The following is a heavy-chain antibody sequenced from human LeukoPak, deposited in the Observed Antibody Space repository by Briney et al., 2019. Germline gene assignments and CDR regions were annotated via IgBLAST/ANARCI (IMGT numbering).Heavy chain of an antibody. Sequence: GGSLRLSCAASGFTFDDYAMHWVRQAPGKGLEWVSGISWNSGSIGYADSVKGRFTISRDNAKNSLYLQMNSLRAEDTAVYYCARDQLGYYYDSSGYLNFNWGQGTLVTVSS. V-gene: IGHV3-9*01. CDR2: ISWNSGSI. J-gene: IGHJ4*02. D-gene: IGHD3-22*01. CDR1: GFTFDDYA. CDR3: ARDQLGYYYDSSGYLNFN.